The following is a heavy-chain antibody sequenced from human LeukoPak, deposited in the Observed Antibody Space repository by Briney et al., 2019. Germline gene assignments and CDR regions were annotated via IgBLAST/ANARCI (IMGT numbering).Heavy chain of an antibody. V-gene: IGHV5-51*01. CDR2: IYPGDSDT. J-gene: IGHJ3*02. CDR1: GYSFTSYW. Sequence: GESLKISCKGSGYSFTSYWIGWVRQMPGKGLEWMGIIYPGDSDTRYSPSFQGQVTISADKSISTAYLQWSSLKASDTAMYYCATNYCSSTSCQDLAFYSWGEGTMVTASA. D-gene: IGHD2-2*01. CDR3: ATNYCSSTSCQDLAFYS.